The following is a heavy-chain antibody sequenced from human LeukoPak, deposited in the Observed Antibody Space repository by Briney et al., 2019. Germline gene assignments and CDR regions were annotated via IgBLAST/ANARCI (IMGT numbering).Heavy chain of an antibody. J-gene: IGHJ1*01. Sequence: ASVKVSCKASGYMFINFFIHWVRQAPGQGLEWMGWINPDNGGTKYAQKFQGRVTMTRDTSINTAYMELHALVSDDTAVYFCARVGGRVFIEKSAEYFQHWGQGTLVTVSS. CDR2: INPDNGGT. V-gene: IGHV1-2*02. CDR3: ARVGGRVFIEKSAEYFQH. D-gene: IGHD3-16*01. CDR1: GYMFINFF.